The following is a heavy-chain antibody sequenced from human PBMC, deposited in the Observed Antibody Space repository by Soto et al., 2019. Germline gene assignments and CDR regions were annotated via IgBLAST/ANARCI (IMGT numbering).Heavy chain of an antibody. CDR2: IYYSGST. CDR1: GGSISSGDYY. D-gene: IGHD6-13*01. Sequence: QVQLQESGPGLVKPSQTLSLTCTVSGGSISSGDYYWSWIRQPPGKGLEWIGYIYYSGSTYYNPSLKSRVTISVDTSKSQSSLKLSSVTAEDTAVYYCAIYAGNSVYFDYWGQGTLVTVSS. CDR3: AIYAGNSVYFDY. V-gene: IGHV4-30-4*01. J-gene: IGHJ4*02.